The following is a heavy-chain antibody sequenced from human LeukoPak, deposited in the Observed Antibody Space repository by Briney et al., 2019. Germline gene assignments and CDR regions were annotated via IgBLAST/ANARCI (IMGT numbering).Heavy chain of an antibody. CDR1: GGSINSGAYY. Sequence: SETLSLTCTVSGGSINSGAYYWSWSRQHPGKGLEWIGYIYYSGSTYYNPSLKSRVTISIDTSKNQFSLKLSSVTAADTAVYYCVRRGVNDAFDIWGQGTMVTVSS. D-gene: IGHD2-8*01. CDR2: IYYSGST. V-gene: IGHV4-31*03. J-gene: IGHJ3*02. CDR3: VRRGVNDAFDI.